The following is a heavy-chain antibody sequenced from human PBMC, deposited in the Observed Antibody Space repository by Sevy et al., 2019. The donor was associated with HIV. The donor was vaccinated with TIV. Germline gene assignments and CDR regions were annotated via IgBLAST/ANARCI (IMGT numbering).Heavy chain of an antibody. CDR3: AKNRLPGGSYFSRHGLDV. J-gene: IGHJ6*02. V-gene: IGHV3-53*01. Sequence: GGSLRLSCAASGFTVSSNYMSWVRQGPGKGLEWVSVIYSGGSTYYADSVKGRFTVFRDNSNNTLYLQMNTLRADDTAVYYCAKNRLPGGSYFSRHGLDVWGRGTTVTVSS. D-gene: IGHD3-10*01. CDR2: IYSGGST. CDR1: GFTVSSNY.